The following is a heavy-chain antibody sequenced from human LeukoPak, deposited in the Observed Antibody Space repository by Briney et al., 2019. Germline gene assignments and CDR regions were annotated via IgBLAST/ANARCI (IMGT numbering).Heavy chain of an antibody. CDR3: AKDGGSGWGTEGYPDY. CDR2: IRYEEKDK. Sequence: PGGSLRLSCSASGFSFNTYGMHWARQAPGKGLEGVAFIRYEEKDKFYTDSVNGRFTISRDNSKTTMYLQMDGLRTDDTALYYCAKDGGSGWGTEGYPDYWGQGTLVTVSS. D-gene: IGHD6-25*01. J-gene: IGHJ4*02. CDR1: GFSFNTYG. V-gene: IGHV3-30*02.